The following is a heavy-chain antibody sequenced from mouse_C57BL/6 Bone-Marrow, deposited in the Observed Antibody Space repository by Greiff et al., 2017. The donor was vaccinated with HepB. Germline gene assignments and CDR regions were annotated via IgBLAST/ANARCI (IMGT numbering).Heavy chain of an antibody. CDR3: ARGFYYDYDGDWYFDV. CDR1: GYSITSGYY. Sequence: EVQLQQSGPGLVKPSQSLSLTCSVTGYSITSGYYWNWIRQFPGNKLEWMGYISYDGSNNYNPSLKNRISITRDTSKNQFFLKLNSVTTEDTATYYCARGFYYDYDGDWYFDVWGTGTTVTVSS. J-gene: IGHJ1*03. D-gene: IGHD2-4*01. CDR2: ISYDGSN. V-gene: IGHV3-6*01.